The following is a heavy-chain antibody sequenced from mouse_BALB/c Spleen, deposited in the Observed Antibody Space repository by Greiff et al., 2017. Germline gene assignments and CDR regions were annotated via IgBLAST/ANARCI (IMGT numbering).Heavy chain of an antibody. V-gene: IGHV1-5*01. J-gene: IGHJ2*01. CDR3: TEGTATDY. D-gene: IGHD1-2*01. CDR2: IYPGNSDT. Sequence: EVQLQQSGAELAKPGASVKMSCKASGYTFTSYWMHWVKQRPGQGLEWIGAIYPGNSDTSYNQKFKGKAKLTAVTSTSTAYMELSSLTNEDSAVYYCTEGTATDYWGQGTTLTVSS. CDR1: GYTFTSYW.